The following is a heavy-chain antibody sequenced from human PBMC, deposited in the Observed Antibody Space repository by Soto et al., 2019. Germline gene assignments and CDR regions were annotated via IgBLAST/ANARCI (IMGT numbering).Heavy chain of an antibody. CDR1: GYTVSSSW. J-gene: IGHJ4*02. CDR2: IKQDGSEK. D-gene: IGHD3-3*02. CDR3: ARIRYFDY. Sequence: GGSLGLGCAACGYTVSSSWMTWVRQAPGKGLEWVANIKQDGSEKYYVDSVKGRFTISRDNAKNSLYLQMNSLRAEDTAVYYCARIRYFDYRGQRPLGTVSS. V-gene: IGHV3-7*03.